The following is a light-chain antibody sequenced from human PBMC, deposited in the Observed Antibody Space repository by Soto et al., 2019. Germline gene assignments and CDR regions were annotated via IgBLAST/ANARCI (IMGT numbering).Light chain of an antibody. V-gene: IGKV3-20*01. Sequence: EIVLTQSPGTLSLSPGERATLSCRASQSVSSNFLAWYQHKPGQAPRLLIYDSSSRATGIPERLSGSGYGTDFTISIIRLQTEDFAVYYCQQYDISPWTFGQGTQVDIK. CDR2: DSS. CDR1: QSVSSNF. CDR3: QQYDISPWT. J-gene: IGKJ1*01.